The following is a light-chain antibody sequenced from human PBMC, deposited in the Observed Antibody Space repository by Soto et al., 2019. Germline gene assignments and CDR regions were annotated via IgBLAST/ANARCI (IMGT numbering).Light chain of an antibody. CDR1: QVISKY. CDR2: LAS. CDR3: QQTYSTPWT. V-gene: IGKV1-39*01. Sequence: IQLTQSPSSLSASVGDRVTITCRASQVISKYLAWYQQKPGTAPKLLIYLASTLQGGVPSRFSGSGSGTAFTLTISGLQPADFATYYCQQTYSTPWTFALGTKVDIK. J-gene: IGKJ1*01.